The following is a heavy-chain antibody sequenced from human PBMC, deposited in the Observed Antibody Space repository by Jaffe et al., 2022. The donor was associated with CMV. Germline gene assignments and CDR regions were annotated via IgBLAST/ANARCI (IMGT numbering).Heavy chain of an antibody. CDR3: ARVGGTYRGGWALDI. Sequence: EVQLVESGGGLIQPGGSLRLSCAASGFLVSNNYMGWVRQAPGKGLEWVSVFYSGDITYHADSVKGRFTISRDNSKNTVYLQMNSLRAEDTAVYYCARVGGTYRGGWALDIWGQGTLVTVSS. V-gene: IGHV3-53*01. D-gene: IGHD1-26*01. CDR1: GFLVSNNY. J-gene: IGHJ3*02. CDR2: FYSGDIT.